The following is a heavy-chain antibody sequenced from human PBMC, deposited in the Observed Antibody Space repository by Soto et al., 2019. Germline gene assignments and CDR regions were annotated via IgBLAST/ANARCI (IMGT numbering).Heavy chain of an antibody. J-gene: IGHJ4*02. V-gene: IGHV4-59*08. CDR2: IHYSGSD. Sequence: SETLSLTCTVSGGSISNYYWSWIRQPPGEGLEYIGYIHYSGSDNDKPSLKSRVTMSLDTSTNEFSLKLSSVTAAATAMYYCAKNYGDYADYWGQGTLVTVSS. CDR1: GGSISNYY. D-gene: IGHD4-17*01. CDR3: AKNYGDYADY.